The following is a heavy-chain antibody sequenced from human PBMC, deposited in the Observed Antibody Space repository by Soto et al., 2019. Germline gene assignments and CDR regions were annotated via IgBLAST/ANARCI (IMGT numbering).Heavy chain of an antibody. CDR2: IYYSGST. CDR3: ARDQNYYGSGSGDYYYYGMDV. D-gene: IGHD3-10*01. Sequence: SATLSLTCTVSGGSVSSGSYYWSWIRQPPGKGLEWIGYIYYSGSTNYNTSLKSRVTISVDTSKNQFSLKLSSVTAADTAVYYCARDQNYYGSGSGDYYYYGMDVWGQGTTVTVSS. V-gene: IGHV4-61*01. J-gene: IGHJ6*02. CDR1: GGSVSSGSYY.